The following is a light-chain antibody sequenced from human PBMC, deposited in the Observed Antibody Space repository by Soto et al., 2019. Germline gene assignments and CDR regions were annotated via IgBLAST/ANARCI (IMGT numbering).Light chain of an antibody. CDR1: QSVSSNY. V-gene: IGKV3-20*01. CDR3: QQYGSSPPT. J-gene: IGKJ1*01. CDR2: GAS. Sequence: EIVLTQSRGTLSLSPGERATLSCRASQSVSSNYLAWYQRKPGQAPRLLIYGASNRATGIPNRFSGSGSGTDFTLTITRLEPEDFLVYYCQQYGSSPPTFGQGTKVEI.